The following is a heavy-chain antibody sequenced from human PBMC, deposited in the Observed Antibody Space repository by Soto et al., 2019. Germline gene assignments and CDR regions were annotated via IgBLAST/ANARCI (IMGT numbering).Heavy chain of an antibody. J-gene: IGHJ5*02. CDR1: GGSISSYY. V-gene: IGHV4-59*08. CDR2: IYYSGST. Sequence: SSETLSLTCTVSGGSISSYYWSWIRQPPGKGLEWIGYIYYSGSTNYNPSLKSRVTISVDTSKNQFSLKLSSVTAADTAVYYCARQAHYYDILTGYSNWFDPWGQGTLVTVSS. CDR3: ARQAHYYDILTGYSNWFDP. D-gene: IGHD3-9*01.